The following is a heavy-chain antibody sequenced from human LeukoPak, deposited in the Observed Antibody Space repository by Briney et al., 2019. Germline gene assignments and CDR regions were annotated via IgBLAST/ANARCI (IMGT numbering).Heavy chain of an antibody. CDR1: GFTFSSFW. CDR3: ARDRGYYGSDS. CDR2: IKQDGSEK. J-gene: IGHJ3*02. D-gene: IGHD3-10*01. Sequence: GGSLRLSCVASGFTFSSFWMSWVRQAPGKGLEWVANIKQDGSEKYYVDSVKGRFTISRDNAKNSLYLQMNGLRAEDTAVYYCARDRGYYGSDSWGQGTMVTVSS. V-gene: IGHV3-7*03.